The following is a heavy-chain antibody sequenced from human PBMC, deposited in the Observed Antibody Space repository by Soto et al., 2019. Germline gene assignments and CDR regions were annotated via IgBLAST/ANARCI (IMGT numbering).Heavy chain of an antibody. CDR1: GFSLDTNGVG. D-gene: IGHD2-21*01. Sequence: GSGPTLVNPTQTLTLTCNFSGFSLDTNGVGVGWIRQPPRKALEWLALDYWNDDNRFTPSLSGRIAITKDTSKNEVVLRMTNVGAEDTASYECAHSHCGNSASHGWLDPWGPGTLVTVSS. V-gene: IGHV2-5*01. CDR3: AHSHCGNSASHGWLDP. J-gene: IGHJ5*02. CDR2: DYWNDDN.